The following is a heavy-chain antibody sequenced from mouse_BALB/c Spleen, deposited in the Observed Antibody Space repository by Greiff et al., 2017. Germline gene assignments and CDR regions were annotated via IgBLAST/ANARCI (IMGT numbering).Heavy chain of an antibody. D-gene: IGHD2-10*02. CDR2: INPNNGGT. CDR1: GYTFTDYN. Sequence: VQLQQSGPELVKPGASVKIPCKASGYTFTDYNMDWVKQSHGKSLEWIGDINPNNGGTIYNQKFKGKATLTVDKSSSTAYMELRSLTSEDTAVYYCARTVLYGNYAFAYWGQGTLVTVSA. V-gene: IGHV1-18*01. J-gene: IGHJ3*01. CDR3: ARTVLYGNYAFAY.